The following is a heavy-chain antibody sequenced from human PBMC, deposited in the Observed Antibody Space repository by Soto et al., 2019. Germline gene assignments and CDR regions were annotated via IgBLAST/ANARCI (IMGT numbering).Heavy chain of an antibody. CDR1: GGSISSYY. CDR3: AGFGELLDYYYGMDV. V-gene: IGHV4-59*01. D-gene: IGHD3-10*01. J-gene: IGHJ6*02. CDR2: IYYSGST. Sequence: PSETLSLTCTVSGGSISSYYLSWIRQPPGKGLEWIGYIYYSGSTNYNPSLKSRVTISVDTSKNQFSLKLSSVTAADTAVYYCAGFGELLDYYYGMDVWGQGTTVTVSS.